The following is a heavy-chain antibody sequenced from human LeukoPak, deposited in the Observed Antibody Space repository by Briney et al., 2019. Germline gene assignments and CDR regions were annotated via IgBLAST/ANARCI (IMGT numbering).Heavy chain of an antibody. CDR1: GYTFTGYY. D-gene: IGHD6-19*01. Sequence: ASVKVSCKASGYTFTGYYMHWVRQAPGQGLEWMGRINPNNGGTNYAQKFQGRVTMTRDTSISTAYMELSRLRSDDTAVYYCARDSSSGWYYFDYWGQGTLVTVSS. CDR2: INPNNGGT. J-gene: IGHJ4*02. CDR3: ARDSSSGWYYFDY. V-gene: IGHV1-2*06.